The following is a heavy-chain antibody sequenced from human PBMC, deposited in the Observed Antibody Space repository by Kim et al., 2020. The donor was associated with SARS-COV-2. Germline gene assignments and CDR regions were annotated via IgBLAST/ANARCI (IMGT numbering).Heavy chain of an antibody. V-gene: IGHV3-30-3*01. Sequence: GGSLRLSCAASGFTFSSYAMHWVRQAPGKGLEWVAVISYDGSNKYYADSVKGRFTISRDNSKNTLYLQMNSLRAEDTAVYYCARAGYCSGGSCYRLTFDYWGQGTLVTVSS. D-gene: IGHD2-15*01. CDR1: GFTFSSYA. CDR2: ISYDGSNK. CDR3: ARAGYCSGGSCYRLTFDY. J-gene: IGHJ4*02.